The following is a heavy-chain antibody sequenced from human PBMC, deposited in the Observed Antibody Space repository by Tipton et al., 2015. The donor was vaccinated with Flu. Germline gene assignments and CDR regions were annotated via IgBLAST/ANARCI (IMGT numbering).Heavy chain of an antibody. V-gene: IGHV4-31*03. J-gene: IGHJ4*02. Sequence: TLSLTCTVSGGSIGSGGYYWSWIRQHPGKGLEWIGYIYYSGSTYYNPSLKSRVTISVDTSKNQFSLKLSSVTAADTAVYYCARDRSSGYYLDYWGQGTLVTVSS. CDR3: ARDRSSGYYLDY. CDR2: IYYSGST. D-gene: IGHD3-22*01. CDR1: GGSIGSGGYY.